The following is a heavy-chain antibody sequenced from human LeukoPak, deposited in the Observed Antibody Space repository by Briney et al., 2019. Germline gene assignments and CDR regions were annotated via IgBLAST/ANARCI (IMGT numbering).Heavy chain of an antibody. Sequence: GGSLRLSCSASGFTFSSYWMSWVRQAPGKGLEWVANINQDGSVKFHVDSVKGRFTISRDNARNSLYLQMNSLRAEDTAVYYCARAAGSGYYTYDAFDIWGQGTMVTVSS. CDR1: GFTFSSYW. CDR2: INQDGSVK. J-gene: IGHJ3*02. D-gene: IGHD3-3*01. CDR3: ARAAGSGYYTYDAFDI. V-gene: IGHV3-7*01.